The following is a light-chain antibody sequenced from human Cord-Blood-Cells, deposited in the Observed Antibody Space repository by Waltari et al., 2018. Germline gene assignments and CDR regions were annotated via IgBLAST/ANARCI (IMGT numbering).Light chain of an antibody. CDR1: SSDVGSYNL. Sequence: QSALPQPAPVSGSPGPSLTIPCTETSSDVGSYNLVSWYQQHPGKAPKRMLYECSKRPSGVSNRFSGAKSGNTASLTISGLQAEDEADYYCCSYAGSSTSVFGGGTKLTVL. V-gene: IGLV2-23*01. CDR2: ECS. J-gene: IGLJ3*02. CDR3: CSYAGSSTSV.